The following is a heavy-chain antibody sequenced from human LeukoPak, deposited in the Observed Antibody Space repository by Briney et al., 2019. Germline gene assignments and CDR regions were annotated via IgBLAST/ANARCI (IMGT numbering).Heavy chain of an antibody. CDR2: FDPVDGET. D-gene: IGHD2-2*01. CDR3: ARAPGIVVVPAARRRNYYYYGMDV. J-gene: IGHJ6*02. CDR1: GYTLTELS. V-gene: IGHV1-24*01. Sequence: ASVKVSCKVSGYTLTELSMHWVRQAPGKGLEWMGGFDPVDGETIYAQKFQGRVTMTEDTSTDTAYMELSSLRSEDTAVYYCARAPGIVVVPAARRRNYYYYGMDVWGQGTTVTVSS.